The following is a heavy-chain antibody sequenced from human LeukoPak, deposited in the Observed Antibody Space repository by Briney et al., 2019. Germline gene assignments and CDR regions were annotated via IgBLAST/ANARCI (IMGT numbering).Heavy chain of an antibody. CDR3: ARGGSGGRAFDI. V-gene: IGHV6-1*01. CDR2: TYYRSKWVN. D-gene: IGHD3-10*01. CDR1: GDSVTSNTAA. Sequence: SQTLSLTCAISGDSVTSNTAAWIWIRQSPWRGLEWLGRTYYRSKWVNEYAVSVKGRITINPDTSMNQFSLQLNSVTPEDTAIYYCARGGSGGRAFDIWGQGTMVTVSS. J-gene: IGHJ3*02.